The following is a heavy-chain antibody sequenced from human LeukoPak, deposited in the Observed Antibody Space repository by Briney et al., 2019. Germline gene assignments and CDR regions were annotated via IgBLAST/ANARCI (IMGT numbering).Heavy chain of an antibody. V-gene: IGHV4-31*11. CDR3: ARLMGTIFGVVIPYFDY. J-gene: IGHJ4*02. Sequence: SGTLSLTCAVSGGSISSGGYYWSWIRQHPGKGLEWIGYIYYSGSTYYNPSLKSRVTISVDTSKNQFSLKLSSVTAADTAVYYCARLMGTIFGVVIPYFDYWGQGTLVTVSS. CDR1: GGSISSGGYY. CDR2: IYYSGST. D-gene: IGHD3-3*01.